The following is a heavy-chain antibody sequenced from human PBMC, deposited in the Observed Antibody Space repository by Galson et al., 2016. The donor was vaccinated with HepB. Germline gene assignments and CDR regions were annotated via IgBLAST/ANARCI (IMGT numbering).Heavy chain of an antibody. CDR2: LFHRGTT. Sequence: SETLSLTCAVSGYSISSGSYWGWVRQPPGKGLEWIGNLFHRGTTFYNPSLKRRVTISLDTSKNQFSLTLTSVTAADTAVYYGARTPYGMDVWGQGTTVTVSS. V-gene: IGHV4-38-2*01. CDR3: ARTPYGMDV. J-gene: IGHJ6*02. CDR1: GYSISSGSY.